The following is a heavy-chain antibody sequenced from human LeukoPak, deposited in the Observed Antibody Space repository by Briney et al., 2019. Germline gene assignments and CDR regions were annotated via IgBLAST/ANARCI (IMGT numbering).Heavy chain of an antibody. J-gene: IGHJ4*02. Sequence: PSETLSLTCAVYGGSFSGYYWSWIRQPPGKGLEWIGEINHSGSTNYNPSLKSRVTISVDTSKNQFSLKLSSVTAADTAVYYCARKRIAARHFDYWGQGTLVTVSS. CDR2: INHSGST. CDR3: ARKRIAARHFDY. D-gene: IGHD6-6*01. V-gene: IGHV4-34*01. CDR1: GGSFSGYY.